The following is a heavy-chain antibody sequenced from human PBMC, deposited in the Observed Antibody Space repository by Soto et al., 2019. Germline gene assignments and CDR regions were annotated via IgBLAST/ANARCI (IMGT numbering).Heavy chain of an antibody. CDR1: GFTFSSHW. V-gene: IGHV3-74*01. CDR3: ARGVEEWGKPTVI. D-gene: IGHD3-16*01. J-gene: IGHJ3*02. CDR2: INGDGSST. Sequence: EVQLVESGGGLVQPGGSLRLSCAASGFTFSSHWMHWVRQAPGKGLVWVSRINGDGSSTTYADSVKGRFTISRDDAKSTLYLQMNSLRAEDTAVNYCARGVEEWGKPTVIWGQGNLVTVSS.